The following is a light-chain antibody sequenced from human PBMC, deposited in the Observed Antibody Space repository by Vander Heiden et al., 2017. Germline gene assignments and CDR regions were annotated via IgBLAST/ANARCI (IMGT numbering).Light chain of an antibody. CDR1: QNVSSSY. CDR3: QQYYRSLWT. V-gene: IGKV3-20*01. CDR2: GAT. J-gene: IGKJ1*01. Sequence: DTVLTQSPGTLSLPPGERATLSCRASQNVSSSYLAWYQQKPGQAPRLLIYGATSRATGIPDRFSGSGSGTDFSLTISRLEPEDFAVYYCQQYYRSLWTFGQGTKVEIK.